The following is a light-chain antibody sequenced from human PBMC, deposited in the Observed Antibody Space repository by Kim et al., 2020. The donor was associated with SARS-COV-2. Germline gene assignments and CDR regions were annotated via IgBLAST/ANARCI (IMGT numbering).Light chain of an antibody. CDR2: DAS. Sequence: EIVLTQSPATLSLSPGERATLSCRASQSVISYLAWYQQKPGQAPRLLIYDASNRATGIPARFSGSGSGTDFTLTISSLEPEDFAVYYCQQRSNWPPMYTFGQGTKLEI. V-gene: IGKV3-11*01. CDR3: QQRSNWPPMYT. CDR1: QSVISY. J-gene: IGKJ2*01.